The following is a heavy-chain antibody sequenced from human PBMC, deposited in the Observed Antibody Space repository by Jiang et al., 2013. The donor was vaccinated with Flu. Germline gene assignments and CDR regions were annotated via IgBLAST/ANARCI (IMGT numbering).Heavy chain of an antibody. CDR3: ARLAAFTDYYYYGMDV. J-gene: IGHJ6*02. CDR2: IYYSGST. Sequence: SGPGLVKPSETLSLTCTVSGGSISSSSYYWGWIRQPPGKGLEWIGSIYYSGSTYYNPSLKSRVTISVDTSKNQFSLKLSSVTAADTAVYYCARLAAFTDYYYYGMDVWGQGTTVTVSS. V-gene: IGHV4-39*01. CDR1: GGSISSSSYY. D-gene: IGHD6-25*01.